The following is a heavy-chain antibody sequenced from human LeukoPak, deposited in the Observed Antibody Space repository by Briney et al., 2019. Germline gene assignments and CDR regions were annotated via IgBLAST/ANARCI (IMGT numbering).Heavy chain of an antibody. CDR3: ARDVRDGSGYYLRAFGY. D-gene: IGHD3-22*01. CDR1: GYTFTSYG. Sequence: ASVKVSCKASGYTFTSYGISWVRQAPGQGLEWMGWISAYNGNTNYAQTLQGRVTMTTDTSTSTAYMELRSLRSDDTAVYYCARDVRDGSGYYLRAFGYWGQGTLVTVPS. J-gene: IGHJ4*02. CDR2: ISAYNGNT. V-gene: IGHV1-18*01.